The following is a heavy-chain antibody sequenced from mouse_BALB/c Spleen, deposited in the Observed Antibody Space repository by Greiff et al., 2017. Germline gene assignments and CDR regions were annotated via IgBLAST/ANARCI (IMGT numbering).Heavy chain of an antibody. D-gene: IGHD2-3*01. CDR3: ARYDGYLDY. CDR1: GYTFTSYD. Sequence: VQLQQSGAELVKPGASVKLSCKASGYTFTSYDINWVRQRPEQGLEWIGWIFPGDGSTKYNEKFKGKATMTVDKSSSTAYMELARLTSEDSAIYYCARYDGYLDYWGQGTTLTVSS. CDR2: IFPGDGST. J-gene: IGHJ2*01. V-gene: IGHV1-85*01.